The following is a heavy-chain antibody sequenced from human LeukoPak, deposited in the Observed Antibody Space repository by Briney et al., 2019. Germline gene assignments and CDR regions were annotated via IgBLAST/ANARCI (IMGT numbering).Heavy chain of an antibody. Sequence: PSETLSLTCTVSGGSISSYYWSWIRQPPGKGLEWIGYISHGGRTHYNPSLQSRVTMSVDTSKTQFFLNLDSVTAADTAVYYCARALLGEFPNYFDYWGQGTLVTVSS. D-gene: IGHD3-16*01. CDR3: ARALLGEFPNYFDY. CDR1: GGSISSYY. CDR2: ISHGGRT. J-gene: IGHJ4*02. V-gene: IGHV4-59*08.